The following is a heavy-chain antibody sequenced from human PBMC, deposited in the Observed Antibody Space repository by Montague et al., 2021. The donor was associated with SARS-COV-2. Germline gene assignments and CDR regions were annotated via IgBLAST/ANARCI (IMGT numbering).Heavy chain of an antibody. CDR1: GDSDGSKGAR. J-gene: IGHJ6*02. CDR3: TSGREGNYNVMDV. D-gene: IGHD1-1*01. Sequence: CAISGDSDGSKGARWNWDRQSSERGPEWQGRTHYRSKWYNDYAVSVRGRVTINPDTSKNQFSLQLNSVTPEDTAIYYCTSGREGNYNVMDVWGQGTTVTVSS. CDR2: THYRSKWYN. V-gene: IGHV6-1*01.